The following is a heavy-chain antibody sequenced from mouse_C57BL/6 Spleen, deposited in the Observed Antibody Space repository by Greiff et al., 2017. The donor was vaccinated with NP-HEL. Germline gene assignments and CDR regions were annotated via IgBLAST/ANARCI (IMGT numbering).Heavy chain of an antibody. D-gene: IGHD2-2*01. CDR3: ARGRLRYYAMDY. CDR1: GYTFTDYN. Sequence: EVQLQQSGPELVKPGASVKIPCKASGYTFTDYNMDWVKQSHGKSLEWIGDINPNNGGTIYNQKFKGKAPLTVDKSSSTAYMELRSLTSEDTAVYYCARGRLRYYAMDYWGQGTSVTVSS. CDR2: INPNNGGT. V-gene: IGHV1-18*01. J-gene: IGHJ4*01.